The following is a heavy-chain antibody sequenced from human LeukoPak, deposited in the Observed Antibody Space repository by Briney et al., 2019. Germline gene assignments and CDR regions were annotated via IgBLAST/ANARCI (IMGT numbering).Heavy chain of an antibody. D-gene: IGHD2-2*01. CDR3: ARENIVVVPAANLWFDP. J-gene: IGHJ5*02. CDR2: IYTSGST. V-gene: IGHV4-61*02. CDR1: GGSISSGSYY. Sequence: SETLSLTCTVSGGSISSGSYYWRWIRLPAGTGLEWIGRIYTSGSTNYNPSLKSRVTISVDTSKNQFSLKLSSVTAADTAVYYCARENIVVVPAANLWFDPWGQGTLVTGSS.